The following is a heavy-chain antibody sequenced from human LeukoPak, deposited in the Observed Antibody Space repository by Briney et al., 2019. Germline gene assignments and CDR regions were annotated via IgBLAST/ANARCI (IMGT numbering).Heavy chain of an antibody. V-gene: IGHV4-59*01. CDR2: IYYSGST. J-gene: IGHJ4*02. CDR3: ARVDCSGGSCYSFDY. D-gene: IGHD2-15*01. Sequence: PGGSLRLSCAASGFTFSDYYMSWIRQAPGKGLEWMGYIYYSGSTNCNPSLKSRVTISVDTSKNQFSLKLSSVTAADTAVYYCARVDCSGGSCYSFDYWGQGTLVTVSS. CDR1: GFTFSDYY.